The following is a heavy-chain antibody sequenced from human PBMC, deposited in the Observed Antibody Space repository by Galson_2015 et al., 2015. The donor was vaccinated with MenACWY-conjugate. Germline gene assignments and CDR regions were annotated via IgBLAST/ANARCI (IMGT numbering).Heavy chain of an antibody. Sequence: SLRLSCAGSGFSFSSHWMSWVRQAPGKGLEWVASIRQDGTENSYVDSVKGRFTISRDNTKKSMYLRMNSLRAEDTAVYYCARARDYGYYYIDVWGKGTTVTVSS. CDR2: IRQDGTEN. CDR1: GFSFSSHW. J-gene: IGHJ6*03. CDR3: ARARDYGYYYIDV. V-gene: IGHV3-7*03.